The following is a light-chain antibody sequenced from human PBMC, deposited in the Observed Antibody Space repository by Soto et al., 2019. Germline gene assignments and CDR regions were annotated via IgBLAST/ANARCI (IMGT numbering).Light chain of an antibody. Sequence: IVMTQSPATLSVSPGERATLSCRASQSVSTNLAWYQQRPGQAPRLLIYGASTRATGIPARFSGSGSGTEFTLTISSLQSEDFAVYYCQQYNNWPRTFGQGSKAAI. J-gene: IGKJ1*01. CDR2: GAS. CDR1: QSVSTN. CDR3: QQYNNWPRT. V-gene: IGKV3-15*01.